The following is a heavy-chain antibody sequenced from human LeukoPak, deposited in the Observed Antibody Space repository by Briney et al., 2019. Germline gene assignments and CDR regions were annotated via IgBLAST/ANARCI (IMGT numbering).Heavy chain of an antibody. V-gene: IGHV4-39*07. Sequence: SETLSLTCTVSGGSISSTGSFWGWIRQPPGKGLEWIGSIYSGGITYYNPSLKSRVTISEDTSKSQFSLKMTSMTAADTAIYYCWLEKVVAAYFDSWGQGTLVTVSS. CDR3: WLEKVVAAYFDS. D-gene: IGHD2-15*01. CDR1: GGSISSTGSF. CDR2: IYSGGIT. J-gene: IGHJ4*02.